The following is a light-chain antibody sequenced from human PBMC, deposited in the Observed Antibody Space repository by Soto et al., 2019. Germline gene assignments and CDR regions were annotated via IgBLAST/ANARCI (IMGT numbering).Light chain of an antibody. Sequence: QAVLTQPPSVSGAPGQRVTISCTGSSSNIGAGYEVHWYQQLPGTAPKLLIYGNSNRPSGVPDRFSGSESGTSASLAITGLQAEDEADYYCQSYDSSLSGSVVFGGGTKLTVL. CDR3: QSYDSSLSGSVV. CDR1: SSNIGAGYE. V-gene: IGLV1-40*01. CDR2: GNS. J-gene: IGLJ2*01.